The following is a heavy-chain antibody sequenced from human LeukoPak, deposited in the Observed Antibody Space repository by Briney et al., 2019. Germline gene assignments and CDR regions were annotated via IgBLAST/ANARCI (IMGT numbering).Heavy chain of an antibody. J-gene: IGHJ3*02. Sequence: SETLSLTCTVSGGSISSSSYYWGWIRQPPGKGLEWIGSIYYSGTTYYNPSLKSRVTILVDTSKNQFSLRLSSVNAADTAVYYCARAVRGVRGVYDAFDIWGQGTMVTVSS. V-gene: IGHV4-39*07. CDR3: ARAVRGVRGVYDAFDI. D-gene: IGHD3-10*01. CDR1: GGSISSSSYY. CDR2: IYYSGTT.